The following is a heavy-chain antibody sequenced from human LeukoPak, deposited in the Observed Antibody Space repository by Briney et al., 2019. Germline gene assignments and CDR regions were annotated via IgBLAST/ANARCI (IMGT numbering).Heavy chain of an antibody. CDR3: ARLYYDFWSADY. Sequence: GESLKISCKGSGYSFTSYWIGWVRQMPGKGLEGMGILYPGDSDTRYSPSFQGQVTISADKSIRTAYLQWSSLKASDTAMYYCARLYYDFWSADYWGQGTLVTVSS. D-gene: IGHD3-3*01. V-gene: IGHV5-51*01. CDR1: GYSFTSYW. J-gene: IGHJ4*02. CDR2: LYPGDSDT.